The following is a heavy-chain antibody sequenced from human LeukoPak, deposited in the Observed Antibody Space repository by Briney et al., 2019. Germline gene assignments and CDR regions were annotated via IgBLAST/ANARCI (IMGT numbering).Heavy chain of an antibody. J-gene: IGHJ4*02. CDR3: ASGNFDFWSGYYPTFDY. V-gene: IGHV1-2*07. Sequence: AASVKVSCKASGYTFTIYYMHWVRQAPGQGLEWMGWINPNSGGTNYAHKFQGRVTMTRDTSINTAYMELSRLRSVDTAVYYCASGNFDFWSGYYPTFDYWGQGTLVTVSS. CDR1: GYTFTIYY. D-gene: IGHD3-3*01. CDR2: INPNSGGT.